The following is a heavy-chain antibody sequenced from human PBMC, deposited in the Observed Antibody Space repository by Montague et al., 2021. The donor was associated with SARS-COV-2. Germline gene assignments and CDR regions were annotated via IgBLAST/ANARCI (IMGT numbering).Heavy chain of an antibody. J-gene: IGHJ6*04. Sequence: SETLSLTCTVSGGSISSETSYWGWIRQPPGKGLEWIGAMSYSGGAYYNPSLKSRVTISVDTSTNQFSLNLTSVTAADTSVYYCARHWWGLLSRDYNYYYGMDAGGKGTMVTVPS. CDR2: MSYSGGA. V-gene: IGHV4-39*01. D-gene: IGHD2-15*01. CDR3: ARHWWGLLSRDYNYYYGMDA. CDR1: GGSISSETSY.